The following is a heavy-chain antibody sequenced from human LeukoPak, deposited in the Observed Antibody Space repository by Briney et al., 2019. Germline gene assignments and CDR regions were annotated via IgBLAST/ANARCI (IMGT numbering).Heavy chain of an antibody. Sequence: PSETLSLTCAVYGGSFSGYYWSWIRQPPGKGLEWIGEINHSGSTNYNPSLKSRVTISVDTSKNQFSLKLSSVTAADTAVYYCARELTDEYSSSRSGFDYWGQGTLVTVSS. V-gene: IGHV4-34*01. J-gene: IGHJ4*02. D-gene: IGHD6-6*01. CDR2: INHSGST. CDR1: GGSFSGYY. CDR3: ARELTDEYSSSRSGFDY.